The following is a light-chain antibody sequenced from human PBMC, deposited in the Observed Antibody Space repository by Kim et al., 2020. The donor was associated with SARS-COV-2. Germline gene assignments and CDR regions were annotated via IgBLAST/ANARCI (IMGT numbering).Light chain of an antibody. CDR1: SSNIVSDFE. V-gene: IGLV1-40*01. CDR3: QSYDSSLRGYV. CDR2: GNN. J-gene: IGLJ1*01. Sequence: QSALTQPPSVSGAPGQRVSISCTGSSSNIVSDFETHWYQQLPGTAPKFLIFGNNNRPSGVPDRFSASKSGTSASLVITGLQADDEADYYCQSYDSSLRGYVFGTGTKVTVL.